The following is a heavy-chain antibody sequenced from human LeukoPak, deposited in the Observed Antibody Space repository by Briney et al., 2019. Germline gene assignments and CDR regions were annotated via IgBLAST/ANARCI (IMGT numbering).Heavy chain of an antibody. Sequence: SETLSLTCTVSGGSISSYYWSWIRQPPGKGLEWIGYIYYSGSTNYNPSLKSRVTISVDTSKNQFSLKLSSVTAADTAVYYCARRQSYDFWSGYSTYYYYGMDVWGQGTTVTVSS. CDR3: ARRQSYDFWSGYSTYYYYGMDV. CDR2: IYYSGST. CDR1: GGSISSYY. D-gene: IGHD3-3*01. V-gene: IGHV4-59*12. J-gene: IGHJ6*02.